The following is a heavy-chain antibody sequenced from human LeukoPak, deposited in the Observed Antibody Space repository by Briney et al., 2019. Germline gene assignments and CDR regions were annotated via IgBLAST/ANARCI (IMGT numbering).Heavy chain of an antibody. CDR1: GFTFSSYW. J-gene: IGHJ4*02. D-gene: IGHD1-26*01. CDR2: INGDRSTT. CDR3: ARSRSSGFDS. Sequence: GGSLRLSCEASGFTFSSYWMHWVRQALRKGLVWVSRINGDRSTTSYADSVKGRFTISRDNAKNTLYLQMNSLRVEDTAVYYCARSRSSGFDSWGQGTLVTVSS. V-gene: IGHV3-74*01.